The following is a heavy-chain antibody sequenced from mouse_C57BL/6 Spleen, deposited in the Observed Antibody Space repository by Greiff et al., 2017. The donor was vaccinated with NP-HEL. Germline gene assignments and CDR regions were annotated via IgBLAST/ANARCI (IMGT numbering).Heavy chain of an antibody. J-gene: IGHJ4*01. CDR3: ARYLYDYYAMDY. Sequence: VKLMESGAELVKPGASVKMSCKASGYTFTSYWITWVKQRPGQGLEWIGDIYPGSGSTNYNEKFKSKATLTVDTSSSTAYMQLSSLTSEDSAVYYCARYLYDYYAMDYWGQGTSVTVSS. V-gene: IGHV1-55*01. CDR2: IYPGSGST. CDR1: GYTFTSYW. D-gene: IGHD2-3*01.